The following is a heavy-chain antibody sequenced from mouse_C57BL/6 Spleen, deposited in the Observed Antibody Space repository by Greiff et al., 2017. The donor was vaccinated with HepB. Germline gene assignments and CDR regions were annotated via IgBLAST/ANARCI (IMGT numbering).Heavy chain of an antibody. D-gene: IGHD1-1*01. CDR2: ISDGGSYT. V-gene: IGHV5-4*03. J-gene: IGHJ3*01. Sequence: EVMLVESGGGLVKPGGSLKLSCAASGFTFSSYAMSWVRQTPEKRLEWVATISDGGSYTYYPDNVKGRFTISRDNAKNNLYLQMSHLKSEDTAMYYCARYYYGSNYVAWFAYWGQGTLVTVSA. CDR1: GFTFSSYA. CDR3: ARYYYGSNYVAWFAY.